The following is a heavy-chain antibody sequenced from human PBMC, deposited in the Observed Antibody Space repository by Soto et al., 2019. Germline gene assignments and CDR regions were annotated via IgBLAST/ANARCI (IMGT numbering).Heavy chain of an antibody. CDR2: SRDKGNSYTT. CDR1: GFTFSDHY. Sequence: GGSLRLSCAASGFTFSDHYMDWVRQAPGKGLEWVGRSRDKGNSYTTEYAASVKGRFTLSRDESKNSLYLQMNSLKTEDTAVYYCARSRYRSGWYPDYWGQGTLVTVSS. V-gene: IGHV3-72*01. D-gene: IGHD6-19*01. CDR3: ARSRYRSGWYPDY. J-gene: IGHJ4*02.